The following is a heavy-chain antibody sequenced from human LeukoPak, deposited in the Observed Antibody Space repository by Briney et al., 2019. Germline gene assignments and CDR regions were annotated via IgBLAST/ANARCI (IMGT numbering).Heavy chain of an antibody. D-gene: IGHD2-21*02. CDR2: INPNSGGT. Sequence: GASVKVSCKASGYTFTVYYMHWVRQAPGQGLEWMGWINPNSGGTNYAQKFQGRVTMTRDTSISTAYMELSRLRSADTAVYYCAVNLAYCGGDCYPFDAFDIWGQGTMVTVSS. J-gene: IGHJ3*02. CDR1: GYTFTVYY. V-gene: IGHV1-2*02. CDR3: AVNLAYCGGDCYPFDAFDI.